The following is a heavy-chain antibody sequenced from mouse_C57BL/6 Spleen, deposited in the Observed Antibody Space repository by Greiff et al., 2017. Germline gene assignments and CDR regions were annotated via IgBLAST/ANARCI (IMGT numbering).Heavy chain of an antibody. V-gene: IGHV14-2*01. CDR3: ARGNYGDYYAMDY. CDR2: IDPEDGET. CDR1: GFNIKDYY. J-gene: IGHJ4*01. D-gene: IGHD2-1*01. Sequence: VHVKQSGAELVKPGASVKLSCTASGFNIKDYYMHWVKQRTEQGLEWIGRIDPEDGETKYAPKFQGKATITADTSSNTAYLQLSSLTSEDTAVYYCARGNYGDYYAMDYWGQGTAGTVAS.